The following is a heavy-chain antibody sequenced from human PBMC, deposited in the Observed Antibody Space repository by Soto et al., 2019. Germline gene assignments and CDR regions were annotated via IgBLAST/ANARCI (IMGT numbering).Heavy chain of an antibody. CDR3: AKDSALPYSGSYFDY. Sequence: PGGSLRLSCAASGFTFSRYSISWVRQAPGKGLECVSSISGTGGDTFYADSVKGRFTISRDNSKNTLYLQMSSLRADDTALYYCAKDSALPYSGSYFDYWGQGALVTVYS. D-gene: IGHD1-26*01. J-gene: IGHJ4*02. CDR2: ISGTGGDT. CDR1: GFTFSRYS. V-gene: IGHV3-23*01.